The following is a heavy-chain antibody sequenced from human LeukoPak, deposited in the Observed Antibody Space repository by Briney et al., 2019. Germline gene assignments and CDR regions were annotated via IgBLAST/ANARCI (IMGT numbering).Heavy chain of an antibody. Sequence: GGSLRLPCAASGFTFSSYWMSWVRQAPGKGLEWVANIKQDGSEKFYVDSVKGRFTVSRDNAKNSLYLQMNSLRAEDTAVYYCARSLPFDSGSTDYWGQGTLVTVSS. CDR1: GFTFSSYW. CDR3: ARSLPFDSGSTDY. CDR2: IKQDGSEK. V-gene: IGHV3-7*01. J-gene: IGHJ4*02. D-gene: IGHD3-10*01.